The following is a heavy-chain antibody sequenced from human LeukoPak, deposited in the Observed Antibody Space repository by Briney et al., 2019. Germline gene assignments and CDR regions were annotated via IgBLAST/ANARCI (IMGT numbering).Heavy chain of an antibody. CDR1: GVTFSSYA. D-gene: IGHD3-22*01. V-gene: IGHV1-18*01. CDR2: ISAYNGNT. CDR3: ARDPGYYDSSGVAY. Sequence: ASVKVSCKASGVTFSSYAISWVRQAPGQGLEWMGWISAYNGNTNYAQKLQGRVTMTTDTSTSTAYMELRSPRSDDTAVYYCARDPGYYDSSGVAYWGQGTLVTVSS. J-gene: IGHJ4*02.